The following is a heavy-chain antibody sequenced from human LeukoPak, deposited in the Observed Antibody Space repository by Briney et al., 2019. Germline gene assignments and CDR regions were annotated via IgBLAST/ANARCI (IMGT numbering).Heavy chain of an antibody. CDR3: ARNNGMDV. J-gene: IGHJ6*02. CDR1: GFTFGTYW. Sequence: GGSLRLSCVASGFTFGTYWMTWVRQAPGMGLEWVANIKEDGSETYYLDSVKGRFTISKDNAKNSLYLQMNSLRAEDTALYHCARNNGMDVWGQGTTVIVSS. CDR2: IKEDGSET. V-gene: IGHV3-7*03.